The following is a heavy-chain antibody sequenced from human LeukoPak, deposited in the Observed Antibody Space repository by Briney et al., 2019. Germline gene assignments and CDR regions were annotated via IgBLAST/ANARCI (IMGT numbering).Heavy chain of an antibody. CDR1: GYTFTSYD. V-gene: IGHV1-8*01. CDR2: MNPNSGNT. D-gene: IGHD3-22*01. CDR3: ALLYYDSSGYVVP. Sequence: ASVKVSCKASGYTFTSYDINWVRQATGQGLEWMGWMNPNSGNTGYAQKFQGRVTMTRNTSISTAYMELSSLRSGDTAVYYCALLYYDSSGYVVPWGQGTLVTVSS. J-gene: IGHJ5*02.